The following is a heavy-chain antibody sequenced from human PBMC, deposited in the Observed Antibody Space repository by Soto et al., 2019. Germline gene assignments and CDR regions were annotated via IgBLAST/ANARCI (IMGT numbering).Heavy chain of an antibody. CDR2: ISPLFRTP. J-gene: IGHJ6*02. D-gene: IGHD2-15*01. CDR1: GGTFSSSA. Sequence: QVQLVQSGAEMKEPGSSVKVSCKTSGGTFSSSAISWLRQAPGQGLEWMGGISPLFRTPDDAQKFQGRVKMPADESTSTAYMELSRLRSDDTAVYYCARDNDGLGLGGNSYSILDVWGPGTTMPVSS. CDR3: ARDNDGLGLGGNSYSILDV. V-gene: IGHV1-69*12.